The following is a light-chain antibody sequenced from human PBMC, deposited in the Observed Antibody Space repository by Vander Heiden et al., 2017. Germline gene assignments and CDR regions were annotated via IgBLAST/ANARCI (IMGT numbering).Light chain of an antibody. CDR2: DKN. J-gene: IGLJ3*02. CDR1: SSNIANNY. CDR3: STWDTSLSAVV. V-gene: IGLV1-51*01. Sequence: QSVFTHPPSGSPAPEQKVTIPCSGSSSNIANNYGTWYQQFQGTTPKLLISDKNQRPSGIPDRFSGSKSGTSATLGITGLQTGDEADYYCSTWDTSLSAVVFGGGTKVNVL.